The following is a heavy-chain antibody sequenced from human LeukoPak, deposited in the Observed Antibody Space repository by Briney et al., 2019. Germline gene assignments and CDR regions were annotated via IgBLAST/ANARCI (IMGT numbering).Heavy chain of an antibody. CDR2: ISYDGSNK. CDR1: GFTFSSYG. Sequence: PGRPLRLSCAASGFTFSSYGMHRVRQAPGKGLEWVAVISYDGSNKYYADSVKGRFTISRDNSKNPLYLQMNSLRAEDTAVYYCAKGDKEWLRSPIDYWGQGTLVTVSS. V-gene: IGHV3-30*18. D-gene: IGHD5-12*01. J-gene: IGHJ4*02. CDR3: AKGDKEWLRSPIDY.